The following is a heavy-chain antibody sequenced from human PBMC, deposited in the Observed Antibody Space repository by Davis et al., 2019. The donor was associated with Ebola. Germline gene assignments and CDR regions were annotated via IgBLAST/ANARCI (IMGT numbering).Heavy chain of an antibody. Sequence: AASVPVSCMASGYTFTGYYIHWVRQAPGQGLEWLGRIIPVVDTKDYAQKFQGRVTLTADKATNTAYMELSGLRFDDTAVYYCARGKWFDPWGQGTLVSVTS. CDR3: ARGKWFDP. CDR2: IIPVVDTK. CDR1: GYTFTGYY. J-gene: IGHJ5*02. V-gene: IGHV1-69*08.